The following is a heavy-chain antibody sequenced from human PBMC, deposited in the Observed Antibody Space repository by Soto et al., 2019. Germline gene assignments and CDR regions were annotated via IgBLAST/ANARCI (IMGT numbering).Heavy chain of an antibody. CDR1: GFTFSSYW. V-gene: IGHV3-23*01. J-gene: IGHJ4*02. CDR2: ISGSGGST. D-gene: IGHD3-3*01. CDR3: ATHYPSVLRFLFGY. Sequence: VQSLRLSCAASGFTFSSYWMSWVRQAPGKWLEWVSAISGSGGSTYYADSVKGRFTISRDNSKNTLYLQMNSLRAEDTAVYYCATHYPSVLRFLFGYWGPGKLVTVS.